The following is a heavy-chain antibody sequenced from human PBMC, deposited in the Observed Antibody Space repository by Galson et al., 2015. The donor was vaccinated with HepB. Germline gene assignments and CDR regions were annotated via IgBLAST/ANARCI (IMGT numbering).Heavy chain of an antibody. Sequence: SLRLSCAASGFTFTDHWMSWVRQTPRRGLEWVTNLNQHGNEKYYADSVKGRFSISRDNAKNSLYLQMNSLIDEDTAVYYCVRDALGGYDLWGQGTTVIVSS. CDR2: LNQHGNEK. D-gene: IGHD3-22*01. CDR3: VRDALGGYDL. CDR1: GFTFTDHW. J-gene: IGHJ3*01. V-gene: IGHV3-7*03.